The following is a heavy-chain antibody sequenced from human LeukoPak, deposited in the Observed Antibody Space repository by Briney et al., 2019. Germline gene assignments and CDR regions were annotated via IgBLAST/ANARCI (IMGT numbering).Heavy chain of an antibody. Sequence: ASVKVSCKASGGTFSSYAISWVRQAPGQGLEWMGWISAYNGNTNYAQKLQGRVTMTTDTSTSTAYMELRSLRSDDTAVYYCARDRNWNRPSDFDYWGQGTLVTVSS. CDR2: ISAYNGNT. D-gene: IGHD1-1*01. CDR1: GGTFSSYA. J-gene: IGHJ4*02. CDR3: ARDRNWNRPSDFDY. V-gene: IGHV1-18*01.